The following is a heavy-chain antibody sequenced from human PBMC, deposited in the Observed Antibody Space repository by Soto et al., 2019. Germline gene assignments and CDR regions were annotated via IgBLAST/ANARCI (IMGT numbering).Heavy chain of an antibody. Sequence: GGSLRLSCAASGFTFSSYWMSWVRQAPGKGLEWVANIKQDGSEKYYVDSVKGRFTISRDNAKNSLYLQMNSLRAEDTAVYYCARDLSFEYYYESSGYYPHSYWGQGTLVTVSS. J-gene: IGHJ4*02. CDR1: GFTFSSYW. CDR2: IKQDGSEK. V-gene: IGHV3-7*04. D-gene: IGHD3-22*01. CDR3: ARDLSFEYYYESSGYYPHSY.